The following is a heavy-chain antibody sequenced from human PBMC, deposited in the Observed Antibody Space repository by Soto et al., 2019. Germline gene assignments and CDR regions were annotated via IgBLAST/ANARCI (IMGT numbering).Heavy chain of an antibody. Sequence: GGSLRLSCAASGFPFSSYEMHWVRHAPGKGLEWVSYISSSGSTIYYADSVKGRFTISRDNAKNSLYLQMNSLRAEDTAVYYCAGPYYDFREGGMDVWGQGTTVTVSS. CDR3: AGPYYDFREGGMDV. CDR1: GFPFSSYE. V-gene: IGHV3-48*03. J-gene: IGHJ6*02. CDR2: ISSSGSTI. D-gene: IGHD3-3*01.